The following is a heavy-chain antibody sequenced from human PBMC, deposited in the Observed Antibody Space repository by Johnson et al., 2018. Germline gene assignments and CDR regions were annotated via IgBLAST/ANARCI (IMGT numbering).Heavy chain of an antibody. J-gene: IGHJ3*01. CDR1: GGTFSTSS. CDR3: AKMVRDAFDV. V-gene: IGHV1-69*01. Sequence: QVQLGQSGAEVKKPGSSVKVSCKASGGTFSTSSINWIRQAPGRGLVWMGGIIPVLGSPNYSQKFQGRVTISADESTSTGVMELTSLRSDETAVYYCAKMVRDAFDVWGPGTTVTVSS. D-gene: IGHD2-8*01. CDR2: IIPVLGSP.